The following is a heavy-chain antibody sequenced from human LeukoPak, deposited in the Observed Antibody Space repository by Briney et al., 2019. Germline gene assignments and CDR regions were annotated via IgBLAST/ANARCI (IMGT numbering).Heavy chain of an antibody. CDR1: GYTFTKYG. V-gene: IGHV1-18*01. J-gene: IGHJ4*02. CDR3: RRDGDRGPTYRGISRY. Sequence: ASVKVSCKASGYTFTKYGVSWVRQAPGQGLEWMGWIGTHTGNRNYVKKFQGRVTLTTETPTSTAYVQLKSLRPGDTAVYYCRRDGDRGPTYRGISRYWRKGTVVTVPS. D-gene: IGHD3-16*01. CDR2: IGTHTGNR.